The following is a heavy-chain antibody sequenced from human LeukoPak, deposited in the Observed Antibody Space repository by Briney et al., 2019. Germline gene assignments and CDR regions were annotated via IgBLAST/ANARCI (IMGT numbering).Heavy chain of an antibody. V-gene: IGHV1-2*02. D-gene: IGHD6-6*01. CDR2: VNPNSGGT. CDR1: GYTFTGYY. Sequence: ASVKVSCKASGYTFTGYYVHWVRQAPGQGLEWMGWVNPNSGGTNYAQKFQGRVTMTRDTSISTAYMELSRLRSDDTAVYYCARETSSSSTSPNWYFDLWGRGTLVTVSS. CDR3: ARETSSSSTSPNWYFDL. J-gene: IGHJ2*01.